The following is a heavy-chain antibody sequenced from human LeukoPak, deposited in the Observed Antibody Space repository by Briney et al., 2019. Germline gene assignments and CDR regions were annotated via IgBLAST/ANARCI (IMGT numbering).Heavy chain of an antibody. CDR1: GFTFSSYG. D-gene: IGHD3-22*01. Sequence: GGSLRLSCAASGFTFSSYGMHWVRQAPGKGLEWVAVIWYGGSNKYYADSVKGRFTISRDNSKNTLYLQMNSLRAEDTAVYYCAKDSSQIIYDYYDSSGYPRGYFDYWGQGTLVTVSS. V-gene: IGHV3-30*02. CDR2: IWYGGSNK. CDR3: AKDSSQIIYDYYDSSGYPRGYFDY. J-gene: IGHJ4*02.